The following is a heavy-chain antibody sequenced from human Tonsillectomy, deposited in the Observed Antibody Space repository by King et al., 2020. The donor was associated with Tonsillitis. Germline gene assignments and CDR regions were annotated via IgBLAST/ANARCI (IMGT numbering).Heavy chain of an antibody. J-gene: IGHJ4*02. CDR1: GFTFRSYA. D-gene: IGHD3-3*01. V-gene: IGHV3-23*04. CDR3: ANGGGFTIFWY. CDR2: ISGSGGST. Sequence: LVESGGGLVHPGGSLRLSCAASGFTFRSYAMSWVRQAPGKGLEWVSVISGSGGSTYSADSVKGRFTISRDNSKNTLYLQMNSLMAEDTAVYYCANGGGFTIFWYWGQGTLVTVSS.